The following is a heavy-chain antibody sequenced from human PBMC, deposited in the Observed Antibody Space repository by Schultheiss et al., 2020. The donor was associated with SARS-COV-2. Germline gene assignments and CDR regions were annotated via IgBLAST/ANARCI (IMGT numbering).Heavy chain of an antibody. D-gene: IGHD3-10*01. CDR2: MNPNSGNT. CDR1: GYTFTSYD. J-gene: IGHJ4*02. V-gene: IGHV1-8*01. Sequence: ASVKVSCKASGYTFTSYDINWVRQATGQGLEWMGWMNPNSGNTGYAQKFQGRVTMTTDTSTSTAYMELRSLRSDDTAVYYCARDNYGLFDYWGQGTLVTVSS. CDR3: ARDNYGLFDY.